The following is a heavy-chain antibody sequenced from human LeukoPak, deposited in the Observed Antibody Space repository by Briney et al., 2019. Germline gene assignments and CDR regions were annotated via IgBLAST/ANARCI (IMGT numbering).Heavy chain of an antibody. D-gene: IGHD3-10*01. V-gene: IGHV4-61*01. CDR2: IYYSGST. CDR1: GGSISSGSYY. Sequence: PSETLSLTCAVSGGSISSGSYYWSWIRQPPGKGLERIGYIYYSGSTNYNPSLKSRVTISVDTSKNQFSLKLSSVTAADTAVYYCARAGITMVRGVAAYDYWGQGTLVTVSS. J-gene: IGHJ4*02. CDR3: ARAGITMVRGVAAYDY.